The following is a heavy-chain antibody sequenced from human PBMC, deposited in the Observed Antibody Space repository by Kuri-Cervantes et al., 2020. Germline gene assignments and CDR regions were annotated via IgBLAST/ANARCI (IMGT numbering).Heavy chain of an antibody. CDR3: ARDQRGVVVAATPIDY. V-gene: IGHV3-30*03. D-gene: IGHD2-15*01. CDR1: GFTFSSYG. J-gene: IGHJ4*02. CDR2: ISYDGSNK. Sequence: GGSLRLSCAASGFTFSSYGMHWVRQAPGKGLEWVAVISYDGSNKYYADSVKGRFTISRDNSKNSLYLQMNSLGAEDTAVYYCARDQRGVVVAATPIDYWGQGTLVTVSS.